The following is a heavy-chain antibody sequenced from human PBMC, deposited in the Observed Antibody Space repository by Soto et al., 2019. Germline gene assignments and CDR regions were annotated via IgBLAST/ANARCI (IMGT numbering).Heavy chain of an antibody. CDR2: IKYDGSEK. D-gene: IGHD6-13*01. J-gene: IGHJ4*02. Sequence: EVQLVESGGGLVQPGGSLRLSCAASGFTLSHYWMSWVRQAPGKGLQWVANIKYDGSEKYYVDSVKGRFTISRDSAENSLYLQMNSLRAEDTAVYYCVFGETIAGGAYWGQGTLVTVSS. CDR3: VFGETIAGGAY. CDR1: GFTLSHYW. V-gene: IGHV3-7*03.